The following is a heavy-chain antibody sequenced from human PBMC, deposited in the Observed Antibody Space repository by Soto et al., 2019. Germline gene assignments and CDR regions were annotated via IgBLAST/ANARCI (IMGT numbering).Heavy chain of an antibody. CDR2: IDPSDSYT. CDR1: GYSFTSYC. D-gene: IGHD2-2*01. J-gene: IGHJ6*02. Sequence: GGYLKISCQGSGYSFTSYCISWVRQMPWKGLELMGRIDPSDSYTNYSPSFQGHVTISSDTSISTAYLQWSSLKASDTAMYYCAGPTGGGVVEPAAPSAHYYGMDGWGQGTTVTVYS. V-gene: IGHV5-10-1*01. CDR3: AGPTGGGVVEPAAPSAHYYGMDG.